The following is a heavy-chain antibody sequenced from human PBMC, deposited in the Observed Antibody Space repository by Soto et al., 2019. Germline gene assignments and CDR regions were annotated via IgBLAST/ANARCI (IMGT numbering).Heavy chain of an antibody. V-gene: IGHV1-2*02. D-gene: IGHD1-20*01. CDR3: ARGGRITGRDYYFDY. CDR2: INPNSGGT. Sequence: ASVKVSCKASGYTFTGYYMHWVRQAPGQGLEWMGWINPNSGGTNYAQKFQGRVTMTRDTSISTAYMELSRLRSDDTAVYYCARGGRITGRDYYFDYWGQGTLVTVSS. CDR1: GYTFTGYY. J-gene: IGHJ4*02.